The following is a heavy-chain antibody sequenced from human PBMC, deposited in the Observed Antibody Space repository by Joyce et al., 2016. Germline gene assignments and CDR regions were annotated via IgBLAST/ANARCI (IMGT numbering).Heavy chain of an antibody. CDR1: GGSFNKYT. J-gene: IGHJ6*02. V-gene: IGHV1-69*02. Sequence: QVHLVQSGAEVKKSGSSVRVSCKASGGSFNKYTVSWVRQAPGQGLAWMGRISPMLNMTNYAQEFQGRVTITADTSTTTAYMQLTGLRFDDTAVYFCAGTFNYPHHDGMDVWGQGTTVTVSS. D-gene: IGHD4-11*01. CDR2: ISPMLNMT. CDR3: AGTFNYPHHDGMDV.